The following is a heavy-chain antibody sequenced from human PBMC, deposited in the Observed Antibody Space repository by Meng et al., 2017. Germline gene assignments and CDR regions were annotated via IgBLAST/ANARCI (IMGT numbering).Heavy chain of an antibody. J-gene: IGHJ4*02. D-gene: IGHD6-13*01. V-gene: IGHV4-34*01. CDR3: DRSSSRRPHDY. CDR1: GGSFSGYY. Sequence: QVQLQHWGAGLLKHSETLSLTCAVYGGSFSGYYWSWIRQPPGKGLEWIGEINHSGSTNYNPSLKSRVTISVDTSKNQFSLKLSSVTAADTAVYYCDRSSSRRPHDYWGQGTLVTVSS. CDR2: INHSGST.